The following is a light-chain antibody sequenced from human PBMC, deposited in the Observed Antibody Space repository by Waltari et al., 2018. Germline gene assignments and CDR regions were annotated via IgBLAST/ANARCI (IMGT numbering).Light chain of an antibody. Sequence: EIVLTQSPGTLSLSPGERAHLPCRASQGVSSRFLAWYQQKPGLAPRLLIHGASSRATGIPDRFSGTGSGTDFTLTISRLETEDFAVYYCQHYGSSPPVTFGGGTKVEIK. J-gene: IGKJ4*01. V-gene: IGKV3-20*01. CDR3: QHYGSSPPVT. CDR1: QGVSSRF. CDR2: GAS.